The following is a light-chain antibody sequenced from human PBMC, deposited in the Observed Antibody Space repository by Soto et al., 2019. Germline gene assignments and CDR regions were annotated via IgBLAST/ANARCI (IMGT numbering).Light chain of an antibody. V-gene: IGLV3-21*02. CDR1: NIGDKS. Sequence: SYELTQPPSVSVAPGQTARLACGGNNIGDKSVHWYQQKPGQAPVLVVYDNRDRPSGIPERISGSNSGNTATLTISMVEVGDEADDYCQVWDSSSDHYVFGSGTKVTVL. J-gene: IGLJ1*01. CDR2: DNR. CDR3: QVWDSSSDHYV.